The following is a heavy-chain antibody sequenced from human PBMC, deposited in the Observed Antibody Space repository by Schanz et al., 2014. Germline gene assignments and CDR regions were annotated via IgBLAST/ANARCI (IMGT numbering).Heavy chain of an antibody. Sequence: EVQLLESGGGLVQPGGSLRLSCAASGFNFNNSAMTWVRPAPGKGLKWVIVISGSGGSTYYAGSVRGRFTMSRDNSKNTVHLPMSSLMFEDTAVYYCARVDSSGYYFDNWGQGTRVTVSS. V-gene: IGHV3-23*01. J-gene: IGHJ4*02. CDR3: ARVDSSGYYFDN. CDR1: GFNFNNSA. CDR2: ISGSGGST. D-gene: IGHD3-22*01.